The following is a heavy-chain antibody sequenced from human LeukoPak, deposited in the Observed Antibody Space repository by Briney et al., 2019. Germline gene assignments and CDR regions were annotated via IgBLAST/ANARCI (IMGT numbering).Heavy chain of an antibody. J-gene: IGHJ4*02. CDR3: AKHYDFWSGYHGPFDY. D-gene: IGHD3-3*01. V-gene: IGHV3-23*01. CDR1: GFTFSSYA. Sequence: GGSLRLSCAASGFTFSSYAMSWVRQAPGEGLEWVSAISGSGGSTYYADSVKGRFTISRDNSKNTLYLQMNSLRAEDTAVYYCAKHYDFWSGYHGPFDYWGQGTLVTVSS. CDR2: ISGSGGST.